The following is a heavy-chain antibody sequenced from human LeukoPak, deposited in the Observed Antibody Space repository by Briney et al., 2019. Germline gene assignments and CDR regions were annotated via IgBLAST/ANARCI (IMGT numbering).Heavy chain of an antibody. CDR1: GFSFSGSA. CDR3: TTDPPYDGSDYPGDY. D-gene: IGHD3-22*01. CDR2: IGSKANSYAT. Sequence: GGSLRLSCAASGFSFSGSAMHWVRQASGKGLEWVGQIGSKANSYATVYAASVKGRFTISRDDSKNTAYLQMNSLKTEDTAVYYCTTDPPYDGSDYPGDYWGQGTLVTVSS. J-gene: IGHJ4*02. V-gene: IGHV3-73*01.